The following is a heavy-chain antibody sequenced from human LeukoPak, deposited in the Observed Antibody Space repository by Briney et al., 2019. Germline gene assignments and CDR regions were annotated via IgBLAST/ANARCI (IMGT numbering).Heavy chain of an antibody. Sequence: SETLSLTCTVSGGSISSSSYYWGWIRQPPGKGLEWIGSIYYSGSTYYNPSLKSRVTISVDTSKNQFSLKLTSVTAADTAVYYCARDSIAVADGNCLDYWGQGTLVTVSS. CDR2: IYYSGST. D-gene: IGHD6-19*01. V-gene: IGHV4-39*02. CDR3: ARDSIAVADGNCLDY. CDR1: GGSISSSSYY. J-gene: IGHJ4*02.